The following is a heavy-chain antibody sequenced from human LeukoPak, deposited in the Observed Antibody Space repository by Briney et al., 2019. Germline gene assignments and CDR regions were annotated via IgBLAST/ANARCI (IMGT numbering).Heavy chain of an antibody. CDR3: ARESGYTIDY. V-gene: IGHV1-46*01. CDR1: GYTFTGYW. J-gene: IGHJ4*02. Sequence: GASVKLTCKAFGYTFTGYWMHWVRQAPGQGPEWMGVISPSGGSTIYAQKFKGRVTLTRDMSTSTDYLELSSLRSDDTAVYYCARESGYTIDYWGQGTLVTVSS. D-gene: IGHD3-3*01. CDR2: ISPSGGST.